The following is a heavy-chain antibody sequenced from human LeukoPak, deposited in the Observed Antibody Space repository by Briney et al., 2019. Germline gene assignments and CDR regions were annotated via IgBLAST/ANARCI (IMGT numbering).Heavy chain of an antibody. CDR1: GFTFSSYW. V-gene: IGHV3-74*01. D-gene: IGHD4-17*01. J-gene: IGHJ4*02. CDR2: INSAGST. CDR3: ARGDYGDEDPYYFDY. Sequence: GGSLRLFCAASGFTFSSYWMHWVRQAPGGGLVWVSRINSAGSTSNADSVKGRFTISRDNAKNTLYLQMNSLRAEDTAVYYCARGDYGDEDPYYFDYGGQGTLVTVSS.